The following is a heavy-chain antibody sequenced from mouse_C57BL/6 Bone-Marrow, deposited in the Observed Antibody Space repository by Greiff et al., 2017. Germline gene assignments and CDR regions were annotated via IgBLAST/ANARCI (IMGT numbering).Heavy chain of an antibody. CDR1: GFNIKDDY. CDR3: TVHYYGSSYYAMDY. CDR2: IDPENGDT. J-gene: IGHJ4*01. V-gene: IGHV14-4*01. D-gene: IGHD1-1*01. Sequence: EVKLVESGAELVRPGASVKLSCTASGFNIKDDYMHWVKQRPEQGLEWIGWIDPENGDTEYASKFQGKATITADTSSNTAYLQLSSLTSEDTAVYYCTVHYYGSSYYAMDYWGQGTSVTVSS.